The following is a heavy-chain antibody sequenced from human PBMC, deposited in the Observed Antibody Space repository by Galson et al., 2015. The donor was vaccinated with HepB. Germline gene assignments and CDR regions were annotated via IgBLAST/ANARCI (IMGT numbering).Heavy chain of an antibody. CDR2: ISAYNGNT. J-gene: IGHJ6*03. CDR3: ARVVVPAASYYYYYMDV. Sequence: SVKVSCKASGYTFTSYGISWVRQAPGQGLEWMGWISAYNGNTNYAQKLQGRVTMTTDTSTSTAYMELRSLRSDDTAVYYCARVVVPAASYYYYYMDVWGKGTTVTVSS. D-gene: IGHD2-2*01. CDR1: GYTFTSYG. V-gene: IGHV1-18*01.